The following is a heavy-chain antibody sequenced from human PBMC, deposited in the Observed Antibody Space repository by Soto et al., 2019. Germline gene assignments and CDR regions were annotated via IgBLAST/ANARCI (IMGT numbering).Heavy chain of an antibody. CDR2: IWYDGSNK. CDR3: ARAAYCGGDCYTEPFDY. Sequence: QVQLVESGGGVVQPGRSLRLSCAASGFTFSSYGMHWVRQAPGKGLEWVAVIWYDGSNKYYADSVKGRFTISRDNSKNTLYLQMNSLRAEDTAVYYCARAAYCGGDCYTEPFDYWGQGTLVTVSS. J-gene: IGHJ4*02. CDR1: GFTFSSYG. D-gene: IGHD2-21*02. V-gene: IGHV3-33*01.